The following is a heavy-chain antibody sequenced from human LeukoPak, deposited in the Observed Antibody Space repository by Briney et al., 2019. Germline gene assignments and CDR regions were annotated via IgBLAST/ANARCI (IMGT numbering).Heavy chain of an antibody. V-gene: IGHV3-53*01. CDR2: IYSGGST. CDR3: ARQYYSYGNAFDI. D-gene: IGHD5-18*01. J-gene: IGHJ4*02. CDR1: GFTVSSNY. Sequence: GGSLRLSCAASGFTVSSNYMSWVRQAPGKGLEWVSVIYSGGSTYYADSVKGRFTISRDNSKNTLYLQMNSLRAEDTAVYYCARQYYSYGNAFDIWGQGTLVTVSS.